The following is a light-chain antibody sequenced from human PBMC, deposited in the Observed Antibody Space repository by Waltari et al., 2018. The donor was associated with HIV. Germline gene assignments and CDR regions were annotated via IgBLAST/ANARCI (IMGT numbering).Light chain of an antibody. J-gene: IGLJ2*01. Sequence: SYELTQPPSVSVSPGQTASITCSGDKLGDKYACWYQQKSGQSPGRVIYQGTKRTSGIPERFSVSNSGNTATLTISWTQAMDEADYYCQAWDSSTAVLFGGGTKLTVL. V-gene: IGLV3-1*01. CDR1: KLGDKY. CDR3: QAWDSSTAVL. CDR2: QGT.